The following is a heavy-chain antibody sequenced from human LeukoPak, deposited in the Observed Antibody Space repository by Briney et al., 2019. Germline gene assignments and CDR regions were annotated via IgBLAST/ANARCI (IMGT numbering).Heavy chain of an antibody. V-gene: IGHV3-74*01. CDR2: INSDGSST. D-gene: IGHD1-26*01. CDR3: ARGERYGSSNY. CDR1: RFTFSTYW. J-gene: IGHJ4*02. Sequence: QPGGSLRLSCAASRFTFSTYWMHWVRQAPGKGLVWVSRINSDGSSTSYADSVKGRFTISRDNAKNTLYLQMNSLRAEDTAVYYCARGERYGSSNYWGQGTLVTVSS.